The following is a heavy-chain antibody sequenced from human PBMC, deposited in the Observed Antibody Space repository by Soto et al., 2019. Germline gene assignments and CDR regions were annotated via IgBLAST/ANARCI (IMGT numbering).Heavy chain of an antibody. CDR3: ARDDREHTMAPATDH. J-gene: IGHJ4*02. CDR2: FYYSGSA. D-gene: IGHD1-26*01. V-gene: IGHV4-59*01. CDR1: GGSISTYY. Sequence: SETLSLTCTVSGGSISTYYWNWIRQPPGKGLESIGYFYYSGSANYSPSLKSRVTISVDTSKNEFSLKLSSVTAADTAIYYCARDDREHTMAPATDHWGQGTLVTVSS.